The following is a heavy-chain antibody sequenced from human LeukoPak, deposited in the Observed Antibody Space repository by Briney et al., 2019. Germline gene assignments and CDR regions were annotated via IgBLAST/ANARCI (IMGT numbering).Heavy chain of an antibody. V-gene: IGHV3-23*01. J-gene: IGHJ4*02. D-gene: IGHD1-7*01. CDR1: GFTFSSCT. Sequence: PGGSLRLSCAASGFTFSSCTMGWVRQAPGKGLEWVSTITDGGGYSYYADSMKGRFRVSRDNFKNTLYLQMDGLRAEDTALYYCAREPAGTYGRYHDYWGQGTLVTVSS. CDR2: ITDGGGYS. CDR3: AREPAGTYGRYHDY.